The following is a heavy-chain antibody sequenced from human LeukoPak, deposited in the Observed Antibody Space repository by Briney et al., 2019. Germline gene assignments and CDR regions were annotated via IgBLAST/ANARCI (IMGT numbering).Heavy chain of an antibody. CDR2: INWNGAST. V-gene: IGHV3-20*04. Sequence: PGGSLRRSCAASGFRFDDHGMSWVRQVPGKGLEWVSGINWNGASTGYGDSVKGRFTISRDNAKNSLYLQMNSLRAEDTALYYCAGGDRNGWYFDYWGQGILVTVSP. D-gene: IGHD6-19*01. J-gene: IGHJ4*02. CDR3: AGGDRNGWYFDY. CDR1: GFRFDDHG.